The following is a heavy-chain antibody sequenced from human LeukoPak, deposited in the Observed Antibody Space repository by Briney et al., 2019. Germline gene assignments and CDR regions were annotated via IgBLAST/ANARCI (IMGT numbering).Heavy chain of an antibody. CDR3: ARAGNYDILTGYSDY. V-gene: IGHV3-21*01. CDR1: GFTFSRST. Sequence: GGSLRLSCAASGFTFSRSTMNWVRQAPGKGLEWVSSISSSSIYIYYADSVKGRFTISRDNAKNSLYLEMNSLRAEDTAVYYCARAGNYDILTGYSDYWGQGTLVTVSS. CDR2: ISSSSIYI. D-gene: IGHD3-9*01. J-gene: IGHJ4*02.